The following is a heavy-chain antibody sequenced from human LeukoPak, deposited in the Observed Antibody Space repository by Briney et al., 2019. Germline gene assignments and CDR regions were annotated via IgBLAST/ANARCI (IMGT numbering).Heavy chain of an antibody. CDR3: ARGPVVVPAAIRSIDAFDI. CDR1: GGSFSGYY. D-gene: IGHD2-2*01. V-gene: IGHV4-34*01. J-gene: IGHJ3*02. Sequence: SETLSLTCAVYGGSFSGYYWSWIRQPPGKGLEWIGEINHSGSTNYNPSLKSRVTISVDTSKNQFSLKLSSVTAADTAVYYCARGPVVVPAAIRSIDAFDIWGQGTMVTVSS. CDR2: INHSGST.